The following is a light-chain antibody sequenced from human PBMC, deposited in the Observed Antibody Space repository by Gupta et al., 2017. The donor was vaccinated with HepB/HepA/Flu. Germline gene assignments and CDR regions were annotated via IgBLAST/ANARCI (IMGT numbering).Light chain of an antibody. Sequence: QSVLTQPPSASGTPGQRVTISCSGGRSNIGIYNVNWYQQLPGTAPKLLIYKSDQRPSGVPDRFSGSKSDTSASLAITGLQSEDEAEYYCAAWDDSLDVRLFGGGTKLTVL. V-gene: IGLV1-44*01. CDR3: AAWDDSLDVRL. CDR2: KSD. CDR1: RSNIGIYN. J-gene: IGLJ3*02.